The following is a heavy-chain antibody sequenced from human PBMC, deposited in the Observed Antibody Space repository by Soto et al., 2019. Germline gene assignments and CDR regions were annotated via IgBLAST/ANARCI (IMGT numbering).Heavy chain of an antibody. CDR2: IIPIFGTA. CDR3: AVLGYSSGWFAAFEI. D-gene: IGHD6-19*01. V-gene: IGHV1-69*06. CDR1: GGTFSSYA. Sequence: QVQLVQSGAEVKKPGSSVKVSCKASGGTFSSYAISWVRQAPGQGLEWMVGIIPIFGTANYAQKFQGRVLLTADTSTSTAYMELSSLSSEDTAVYDCAVLGYSSGWFAAFEIWVQGTMVSVSS. J-gene: IGHJ3*02.